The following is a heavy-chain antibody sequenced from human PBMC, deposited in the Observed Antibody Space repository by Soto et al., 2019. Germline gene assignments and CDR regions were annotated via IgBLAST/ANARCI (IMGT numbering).Heavy chain of an antibody. CDR1: GGSISSYY. Sequence: QVQLQESGPGLVKPSETLSLTCTVSGGSISSYYWSWIRQPPGKGLEWIGSIYNSSSTNYSPSLTSRVTISVDTSKNQFSLELSSVTAADTAVYYCARSYGDYVFDSWGQGTLVTVSS. CDR2: IYNSSST. D-gene: IGHD4-17*01. J-gene: IGHJ4*02. CDR3: ARSYGDYVFDS. V-gene: IGHV4-59*01.